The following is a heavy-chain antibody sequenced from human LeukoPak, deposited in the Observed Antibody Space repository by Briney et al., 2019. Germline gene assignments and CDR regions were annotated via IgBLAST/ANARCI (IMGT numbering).Heavy chain of an antibody. CDR3: ARDPDTAMASDAFDI. CDR2: IWYDGSNK. J-gene: IGHJ3*02. D-gene: IGHD5-18*01. Sequence: PGRSLRLSCAASGFTFSSYGMRWVRQAPGKGLEWVAVIWYDGSNKYYADSVKGRFTISRDNSKNTLYLQMNSLRAEDTAVYYCARDPDTAMASDAFDIWGQGTMVTVSS. CDR1: GFTFSSYG. V-gene: IGHV3-33*01.